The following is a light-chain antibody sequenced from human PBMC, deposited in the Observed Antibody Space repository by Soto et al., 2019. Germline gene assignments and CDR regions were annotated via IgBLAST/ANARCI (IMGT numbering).Light chain of an antibody. CDR2: GAS. J-gene: IGKJ3*01. CDR1: QDIRKY. Sequence: DIQMTQSPSSLSASVGDRVTITCQASQDIRKYLSWYQQKPGRAPKLLIYGASNLETGVPSRFSGSGYGSDFTFPISSLQPEDVATYYCQHYDHLPPFTFGPGTKVAVK. V-gene: IGKV1-33*01. CDR3: QHYDHLPPFT.